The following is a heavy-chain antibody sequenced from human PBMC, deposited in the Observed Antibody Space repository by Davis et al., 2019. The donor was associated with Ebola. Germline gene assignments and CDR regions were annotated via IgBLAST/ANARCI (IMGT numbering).Heavy chain of an antibody. CDR2: ISYDGSDK. CDR3: ARGSGAGTDFDY. D-gene: IGHD1-26*01. CDR1: GFTFSSYS. Sequence: GGSLRLSCAASGFTFSSYSMNWVRQAPGKGLEWVSVISYDGSDKYYADSVKGRFTISRDNSKSTLSLQMNSLRAEDTAVYYCARGSGAGTDFDYWGQGTLVTVSS. J-gene: IGHJ4*02. V-gene: IGHV3-30*03.